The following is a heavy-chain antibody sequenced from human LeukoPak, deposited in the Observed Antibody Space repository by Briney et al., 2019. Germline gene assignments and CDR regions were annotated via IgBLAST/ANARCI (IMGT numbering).Heavy chain of an antibody. CDR3: ARDFVQYSSSHDAFDI. CDR1: GYTFTSYD. J-gene: IGHJ3*02. V-gene: IGHV1-18*01. Sequence: GSVKVSCKASGYTFTSYDINWVRQAPGQGLEWMGWISAYNGNTNYAQKLQGRVTMTTDTSTSTAYMELRSLRSDDTAVYYCARDFVQYSSSHDAFDIWGQGTMVTVSS. CDR2: ISAYNGNT. D-gene: IGHD6-6*01.